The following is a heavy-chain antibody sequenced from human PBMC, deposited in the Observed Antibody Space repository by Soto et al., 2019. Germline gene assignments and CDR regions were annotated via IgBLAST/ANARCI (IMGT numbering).Heavy chain of an antibody. Sequence: ESLSITCPGSGGSISISSYYWGWIRQPPGKGLEWIGSIYYSWSTYYNPSLKSRVTISVDTSKNQFSLKLSSVTAADTAVYYCASLSMVRGVTSPTPPDLNWFDPWGQGTLVTVYS. V-gene: IGHV4-39*01. CDR2: IYYSWST. CDR1: GGSISISSYY. D-gene: IGHD3-10*01. J-gene: IGHJ5*02. CDR3: ASLSMVRGVTSPTPPDLNWFDP.